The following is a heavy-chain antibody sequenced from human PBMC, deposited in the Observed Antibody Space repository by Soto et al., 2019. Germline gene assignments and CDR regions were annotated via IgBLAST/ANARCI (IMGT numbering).Heavy chain of an antibody. D-gene: IGHD2-21*01. J-gene: IGHJ4*02. CDR1: GGTFSSDS. Sequence: QVQLVQSGAEVKKPGSSVKVSCKASGGTFSSDSFSWVRQAHGQGLEGMGGIIPMFDTPIYAHKFQDCVTITADESTSTAYMQLSSLRSGDTAVYSCARSGDLDRDFNYWGQGSLVSVSS. CDR2: IIPMFDTP. CDR3: ARSGDLDRDFNY. V-gene: IGHV1-69*12.